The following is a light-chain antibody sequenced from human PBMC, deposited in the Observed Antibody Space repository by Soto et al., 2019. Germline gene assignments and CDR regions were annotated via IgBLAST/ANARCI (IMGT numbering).Light chain of an antibody. V-gene: IGLV2-8*01. CDR2: EVS. CDR3: SSYAGSNIVV. Sequence: QSALTQPPSASGSPGQSVTISCTGTSSDVGGYNFVSWYQQHPGKAPKLMIYEVSERPSGVPDRFSGSKSGNTASLTVSGLQAEDAADYYCSSYAGSNIVVFGGGTKVTVL. J-gene: IGLJ2*01. CDR1: SSDVGGYNF.